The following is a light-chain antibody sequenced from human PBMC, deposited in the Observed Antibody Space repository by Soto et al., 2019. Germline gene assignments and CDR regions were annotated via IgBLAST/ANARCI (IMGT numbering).Light chain of an antibody. CDR2: AAS. Sequence: DVQVTQSPSSLSTSVGDRVTITCRTSQNISSHLNWYQQKPGKAPKLLIYAASSLQSGVPSTFSGSGSGTDFTLTISSLQPEDFATYFCQQSYSIPLTFGQGTRLEIK. V-gene: IGKV1-39*01. J-gene: IGKJ5*01. CDR1: QNISSH. CDR3: QQSYSIPLT.